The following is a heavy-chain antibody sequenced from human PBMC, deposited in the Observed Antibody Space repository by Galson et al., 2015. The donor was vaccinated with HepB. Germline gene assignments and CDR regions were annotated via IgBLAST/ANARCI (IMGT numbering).Heavy chain of an antibody. CDR2: FDPEDGET. J-gene: IGHJ3*02. D-gene: IGHD3-16*01. CDR3: ATSVLRDAKGPLDAFDI. Sequence: SVKVSCKVSGYTLTELSMHWVRQAPGKGLEWMGGFDPEDGETIYAQKFQGRVTMTEDTSTDTAYMELSSLRSEDTAVYYCATSVLRDAKGPLDAFDIWGQGTMVTVSS. V-gene: IGHV1-24*01. CDR1: GYTLTELS.